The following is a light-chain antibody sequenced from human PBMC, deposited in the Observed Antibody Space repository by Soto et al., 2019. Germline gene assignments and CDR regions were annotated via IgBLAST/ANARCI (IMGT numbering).Light chain of an antibody. CDR3: LQTKQLPLT. J-gene: IGKJ1*01. V-gene: IGKV2D-29*01. CDR1: QSLLHSDGKTY. CDR2: EGS. Sequence: EIVLTQTPLSLSVTPGQSASISCKSSQSLLHSDGKTYLYWYLQRPGQPPQLLMYEGSKRFSGVPERFSGSGSGTDFTLEISRVEAEDVGLYSCLQTKQLPLTFGHGTKVEVK.